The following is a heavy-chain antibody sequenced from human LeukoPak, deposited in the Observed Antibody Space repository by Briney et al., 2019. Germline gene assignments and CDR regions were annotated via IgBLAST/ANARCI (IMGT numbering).Heavy chain of an antibody. CDR1: GGTFSSYA. D-gene: IGHD3-3*01. Sequence: ASVKVSCKASGGTFSSYAISWVRQAPGQGLEWMGWINPNSGGTNYAQKFQGRVTMTRDTSISTAYMELSRLRSDDTAVYYCARVSVFGVVIPIDYWGQGTLVTVSS. CDR3: ARVSVFGVVIPIDY. CDR2: INPNSGGT. J-gene: IGHJ4*02. V-gene: IGHV1-2*02.